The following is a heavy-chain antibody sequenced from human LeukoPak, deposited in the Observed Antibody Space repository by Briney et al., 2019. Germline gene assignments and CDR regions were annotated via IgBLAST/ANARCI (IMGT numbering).Heavy chain of an antibody. CDR3: AILSSYGLDAFDI. V-gene: IGHV1-69*05. CDR2: IIPIFGTA. Sequence: GASVKVSCKASGGTFSSYAISWVRQAPGQGLEWMGGIIPIFGTANYAQKFQGRVTITTDESTSTAYMELSSLRSEDTAVYYCAILSSYGLDAFDIWGQGTMVTVSS. CDR1: GGTFSSYA. D-gene: IGHD5-18*01. J-gene: IGHJ3*02.